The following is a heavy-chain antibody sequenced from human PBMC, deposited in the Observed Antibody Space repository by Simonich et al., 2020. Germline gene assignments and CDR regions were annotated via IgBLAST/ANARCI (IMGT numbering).Heavy chain of an antibody. J-gene: IGHJ4*02. CDR2: ISNSSSYI. V-gene: IGHV3-21*01. Sequence: EVQLVESGGGLVKPGGSLRLSCAASGFPFGSYSRNWVRQAPGKCLEWVSSISNSSSYIYYADSVKSRFTISRDNAKNSLYLQMNSLRAEDTAVYYCARDAAGDYWGQGTLVTVSS. CDR3: ARDAAGDY. D-gene: IGHD6-13*01. CDR1: GFPFGSYS.